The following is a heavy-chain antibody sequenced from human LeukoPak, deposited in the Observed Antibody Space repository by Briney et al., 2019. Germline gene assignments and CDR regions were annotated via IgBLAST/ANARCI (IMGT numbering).Heavy chain of an antibody. J-gene: IGHJ4*02. D-gene: IGHD5-18*01. V-gene: IGHV3-21*04. CDR1: GLTFSSYT. CDR3: ASARGSNYGSLGD. Sequence: PGGSLRLSCAASGLTFSSYTMNWVRQAPGKGLEWVSSITSGSSYIYYADSVKGRFTISRDNAKNPLYLQMNSLRAEDTAVYYCASARGSNYGSLGDWGQGTLVTVSS. CDR2: ITSGSSYI.